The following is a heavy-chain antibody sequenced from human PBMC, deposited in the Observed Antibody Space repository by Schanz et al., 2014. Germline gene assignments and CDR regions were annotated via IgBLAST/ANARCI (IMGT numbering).Heavy chain of an antibody. CDR1: GYTFTSDS. V-gene: IGHV1-46*03. D-gene: IGHD6-13*01. Sequence: QVQLVQSGAEVKKPGASVKVSCKASGYTFTSDSMHWVRQAPGQGREWMGMINPSGGSTTYAQKLQGRVTMTRDTSTSTVYMELSSLRSEDTAVYYCARDGVDAAAGGNYWGQGTLVTVSS. CDR3: ARDGVDAAAGGNY. J-gene: IGHJ4*02. CDR2: INPSGGST.